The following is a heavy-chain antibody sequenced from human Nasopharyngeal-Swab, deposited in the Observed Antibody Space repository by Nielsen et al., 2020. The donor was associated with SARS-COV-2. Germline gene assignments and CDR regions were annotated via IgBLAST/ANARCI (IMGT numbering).Heavy chain of an antibody. V-gene: IGHV3-33*01. J-gene: IGHJ4*02. D-gene: IGHD4-11*01. CDR1: GFTFSSYG. Sequence: GESLKISCAASGFTFSSYGMHWVRQAPGKGLEWVAVIWYDGSNKYYADSVKGRFTISRDNSKNTLYLQMNSLRAEDMAVYYCARDPMTTVSRFDYWGQGTLVPVSS. CDR3: ARDPMTTVSRFDY. CDR2: IWYDGSNK.